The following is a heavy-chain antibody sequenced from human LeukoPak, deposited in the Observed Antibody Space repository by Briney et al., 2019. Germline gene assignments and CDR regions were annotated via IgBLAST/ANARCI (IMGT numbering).Heavy chain of an antibody. CDR3: AKRNRIQLWTPNYYYYYMDV. Sequence: PGGSLRLSCAVSGFTFSSYWMSWVRQAPGKGLEWVANIKQDGSEKYYVDSVKGRFTISRDNAKNSLYLQMNSLRVEDTAVYYCAKRNRIQLWTPNYYYYYMDVWGKGTTVTVSS. CDR2: IKQDGSEK. D-gene: IGHD5-18*01. V-gene: IGHV3-7*01. J-gene: IGHJ6*03. CDR1: GFTFSSYW.